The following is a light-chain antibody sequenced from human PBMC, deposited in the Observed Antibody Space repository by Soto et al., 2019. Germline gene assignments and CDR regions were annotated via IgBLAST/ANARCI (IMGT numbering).Light chain of an antibody. Sequence: DIHMTQSPSSLSASLVYRVTITCXASQSIVTYLNWYLQKPGKAPKLLIYAASNLQSGVPSRFSGSGSGTDFTLTITSLQPEDSATYYCQHANSFPITFGQGTRLEI. J-gene: IGKJ5*01. CDR3: QHANSFPIT. CDR2: AAS. CDR1: QSIVTY. V-gene: IGKV1-39*01.